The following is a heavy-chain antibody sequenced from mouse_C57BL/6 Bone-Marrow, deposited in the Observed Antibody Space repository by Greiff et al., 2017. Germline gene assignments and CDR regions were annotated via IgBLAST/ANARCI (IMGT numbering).Heavy chain of an antibody. V-gene: IGHV1-26*01. Sequence: VQLQQSGPELVKPGASVKISCKASGYTFTDYYMNWVKQSHGKSLEWIGDINPNNGGTSYNQKFKGKATLTVDKSSSTAYMELRRLTSEDSAVYYCVIENGFAYWGQGTLVTVSA. D-gene: IGHD2-12*01. CDR2: INPNNGGT. J-gene: IGHJ3*01. CDR1: GYTFTDYY. CDR3: VIENGFAY.